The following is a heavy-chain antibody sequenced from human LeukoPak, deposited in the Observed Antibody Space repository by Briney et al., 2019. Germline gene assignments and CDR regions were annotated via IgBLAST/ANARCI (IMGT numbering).Heavy chain of an antibody. J-gene: IGHJ3*01. D-gene: IGHD3-22*01. V-gene: IGHV4-4*07. CDR1: GAYIYIYY. Sequence: SETLSLTCTLSGAYIYIYYWSCIPQRAAQGLEWIARLHATESAIYNPSLKGPVTMSLDTSKDQLSLTLTSVTAADSAVYDCASLSSGAAFDVWGERAVVTVSS. CDR3: ASLSSGAAFDV. CDR2: LHATESA.